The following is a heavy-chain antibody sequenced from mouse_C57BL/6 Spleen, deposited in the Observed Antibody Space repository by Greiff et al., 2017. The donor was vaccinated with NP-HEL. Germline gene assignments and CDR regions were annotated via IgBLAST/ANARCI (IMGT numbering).Heavy chain of an antibody. CDR1: GYTFTGYW. CDR3: ARKFAYYGSMYYAMDY. D-gene: IGHD1-1*01. Sequence: QVQLQQSGAELMKPGASVKLSCKATGYTFTGYWIEWVKQRPGHGLEWIGEILPGSGSTNYNEKFKGKATFTADTSSNTDYMQLSSLTTEDSAIYYCARKFAYYGSMYYAMDYWGQGTSVTVSS. J-gene: IGHJ4*01. CDR2: ILPGSGST. V-gene: IGHV1-9*01.